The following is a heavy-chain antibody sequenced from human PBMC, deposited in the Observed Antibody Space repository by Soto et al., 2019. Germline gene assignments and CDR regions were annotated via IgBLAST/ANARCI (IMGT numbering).Heavy chain of an antibody. CDR3: AKLEGHEYYFDY. CDR1: GFTFSSYA. Sequence: EVQLLESGGGLVQPGGSLRLSCAASGFTFSSYAMSWVRQAPGKGLEWVSAISGSGGSTYYADSVKGRFTISRDNSKNTLYLKMHSLRAEDTAVYYCAKLEGHEYYFDYWGQGTLVTVSS. V-gene: IGHV3-23*01. J-gene: IGHJ4*02. D-gene: IGHD3-3*01. CDR2: ISGSGGST.